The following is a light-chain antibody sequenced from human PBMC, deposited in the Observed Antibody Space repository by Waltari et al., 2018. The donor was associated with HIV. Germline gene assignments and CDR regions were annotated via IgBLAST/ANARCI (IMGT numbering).Light chain of an antibody. V-gene: IGKV2-28*01. CDR1: QSLLNSNTYTY. Sequence: IVMTQSPLSLPVTPGEPASISCRSSQSLLNSNTYTYLDWYLQKPGQSPHLLIYLASKRASGVPDRFSGSQSGTDVTLKISRVEAEDVGVYYCMQALQTPYTFGQGTKLEIK. CDR3: MQALQTPYT. CDR2: LAS. J-gene: IGKJ2*01.